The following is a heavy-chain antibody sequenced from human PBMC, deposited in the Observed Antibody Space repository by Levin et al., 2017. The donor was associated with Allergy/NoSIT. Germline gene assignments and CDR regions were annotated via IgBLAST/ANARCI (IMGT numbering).Heavy chain of an antibody. Sequence: GGSLRLSCAASGFSFDDYIMHWVRQVPGLGLEWLSFISRDGDTIYYADSVEGRFTVSRDNSKNSLYLHMTSLRTVDTALYYCVKEPENYDSSGFFSYFESWGQGTLVTVSS. CDR1: GFSFDDYI. J-gene: IGHJ4*02. CDR3: VKEPENYDSSGFFSYFES. D-gene: IGHD3-16*01. CDR2: ISRDGDTI. V-gene: IGHV3-43*01.